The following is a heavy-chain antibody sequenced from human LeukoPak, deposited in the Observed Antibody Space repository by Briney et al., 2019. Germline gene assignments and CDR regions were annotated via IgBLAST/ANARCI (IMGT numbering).Heavy chain of an antibody. V-gene: IGHV3-23*01. J-gene: IGHJ3*02. CDR2: ISGSGGST. Sequence: PGGSLRLSCAASGFTFSSYAMSWVRQAPGKGLEWVSAISGSGGSTYYADSVKGRFTISRDNSKNTLYLQMNSLRAEDTAVYYCAKDDLLLPRGGTDAFDIWGQGTMVTVSS. CDR3: AKDDLLLPRGGTDAFDI. D-gene: IGHD1-14*01. CDR1: GFTFSSYA.